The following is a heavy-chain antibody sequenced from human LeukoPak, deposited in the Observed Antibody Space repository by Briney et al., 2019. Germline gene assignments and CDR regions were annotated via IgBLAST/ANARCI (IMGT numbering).Heavy chain of an antibody. CDR3: ATYGGNSGGDY. Sequence: SETLSLTCTVSGGSMSSYYWSWIRQSPGKGLEWIGYIYYSGSTNYNPSLKSRVTISVDTSKNQFSLKLSSVTAADTAVYYCATYGGNSGGDYWGQGTLVTVSS. D-gene: IGHD4-23*01. V-gene: IGHV4-59*08. CDR1: GGSMSSYY. J-gene: IGHJ4*02. CDR2: IYYSGST.